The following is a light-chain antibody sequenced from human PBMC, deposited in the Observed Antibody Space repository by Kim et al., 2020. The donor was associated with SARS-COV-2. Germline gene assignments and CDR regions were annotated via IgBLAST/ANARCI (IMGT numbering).Light chain of an antibody. CDR3: KQYGRPGEEKWT. J-gene: IGKJ1*01. V-gene: IGKV3-20*01. CDR2: GAS. CDR1: QSVSSSF. Sequence: EIVLTQTPGTLSLSPGERATLSCRASQSVSSSFLAWYQHKPGQAPRLLIHGASSRATGIPDRFSGSGSGTDFTLTINRLEPEDVAVYYCKQYGRPGEEKWTFGQGTKVDIK.